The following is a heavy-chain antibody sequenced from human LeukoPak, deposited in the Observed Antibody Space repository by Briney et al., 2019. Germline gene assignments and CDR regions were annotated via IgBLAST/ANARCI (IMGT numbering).Heavy chain of an antibody. Sequence: SETLSLTCAVYGGSFSGYYWSWIRQPPGKGLEWIGEINHSGSTNYNPSLKSRVTISVDTSKNQFSLKLSSVTAVDTAVYYCARGSITMVRGVIGYYYYYGMDVWGQGTTVTVSS. V-gene: IGHV4-34*01. CDR3: ARGSITMVRGVIGYYYYYGMDV. CDR1: GGSFSGYY. CDR2: INHSGST. D-gene: IGHD3-10*01. J-gene: IGHJ6*02.